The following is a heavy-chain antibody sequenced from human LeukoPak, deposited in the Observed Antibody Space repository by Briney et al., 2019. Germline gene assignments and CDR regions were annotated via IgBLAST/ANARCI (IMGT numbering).Heavy chain of an antibody. CDR3: ARVPPSIVVVPAASDY. J-gene: IGHJ4*02. Sequence: NPGGSLRLSCAASGFTFSSYWMSWVRQAPGKGLEWVSSISSSSSYIYYADSVKGRFTISRDNAKNSLYLQMNSLRAEDTAVYYCARVPPSIVVVPAASDYWGQGTLVTVSS. CDR1: GFTFSSYW. CDR2: ISSSSSYI. D-gene: IGHD2-2*01. V-gene: IGHV3-21*01.